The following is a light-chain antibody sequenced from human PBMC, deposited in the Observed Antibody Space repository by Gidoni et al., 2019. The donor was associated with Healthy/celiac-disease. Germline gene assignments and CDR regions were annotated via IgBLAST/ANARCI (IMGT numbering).Light chain of an antibody. J-gene: IGKJ1*01. CDR1: QGISSY. V-gene: IGKV1-9*01. CDR3: QQLNSYLRT. Sequence: DIQLTQSPSFLSASVGDRVTITCRASQGISSYLAWYQQKPGIAPKLLIYAASTLQSGVPSRFSGSGSGTEFTLTISSLQPEDFATYYCQQLNSYLRTFGQGTKVEIK. CDR2: AAS.